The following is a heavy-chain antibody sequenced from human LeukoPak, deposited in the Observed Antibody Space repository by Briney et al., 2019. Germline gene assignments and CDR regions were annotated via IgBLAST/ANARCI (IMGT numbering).Heavy chain of an antibody. CDR2: IYYTGST. Sequence: KPSETLSLTCTISGGSVSDYYWSWIRQSPGKGLEWIGYIYYTGSTTYNPSLKSRVTMSADTSKNQFSLKLSSVTAADTAVYYCARTGLEGGILTGYYSDYYYYMDVWGKGTTVTISS. CDR1: GGSVSDYY. CDR3: ARTGLEGGILTGYYSDYYYYMDV. J-gene: IGHJ6*03. V-gene: IGHV4-59*02. D-gene: IGHD3-9*01.